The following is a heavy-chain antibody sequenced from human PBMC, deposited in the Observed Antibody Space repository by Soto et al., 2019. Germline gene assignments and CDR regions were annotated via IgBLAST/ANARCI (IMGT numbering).Heavy chain of an antibody. Sequence: QLQLQESGPGLVKPSETLSLTCTVSGGSISSSSYYWGWIRQPPGKGLEWIGSIYYSGSTYYNPSLKSRVTISVDTSKNQFSLKLSSVTAADTAVYYCARLLPPRITMIVARYYFDYWGQGTLVTVSS. J-gene: IGHJ4*02. D-gene: IGHD3-22*01. CDR1: GGSISSSSYY. CDR2: IYYSGST. CDR3: ARLLPPRITMIVARYYFDY. V-gene: IGHV4-39*01.